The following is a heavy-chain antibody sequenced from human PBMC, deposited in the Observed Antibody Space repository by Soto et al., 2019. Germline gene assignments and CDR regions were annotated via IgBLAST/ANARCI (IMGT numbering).Heavy chain of an antibody. Sequence: ASLKVSCKASGYTFTGYYMHWVRQAPGQGLEWMGWINPNSGGTNYAQKFQGWVTMTRDTSISTAYMELSRLRSDDTAVYYCARGLASCSGGSCPYPGRFDPWGQGTLVTVSS. D-gene: IGHD2-15*01. CDR1: GYTFTGYY. V-gene: IGHV1-2*04. J-gene: IGHJ5*02. CDR3: ARGLASCSGGSCPYPGRFDP. CDR2: INPNSGGT.